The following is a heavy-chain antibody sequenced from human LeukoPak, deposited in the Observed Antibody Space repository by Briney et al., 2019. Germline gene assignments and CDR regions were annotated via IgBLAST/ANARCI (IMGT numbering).Heavy chain of an antibody. V-gene: IGHV3-9*01. CDR1: GFTFDDYA. J-gene: IGHJ4*02. D-gene: IGHD3-22*01. CDR3: AKDYYYDSSGFLDY. Sequence: GRSLRLSCAASGFTFDDYAMLWVRQAPGKGLEWVSGISWNSGSIGYADSVKGRFTISRDNAKNSLYLQMNSLRAEDTALYYCAKDYYYDSSGFLDYWGQGTLVTVSS. CDR2: ISWNSGSI.